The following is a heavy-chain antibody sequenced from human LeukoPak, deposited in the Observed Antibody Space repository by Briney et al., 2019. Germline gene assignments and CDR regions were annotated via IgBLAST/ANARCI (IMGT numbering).Heavy chain of an antibody. CDR1: GFTFSSYG. CDR3: ARDRWFGEDADGMDV. Sequence: GRSLRLSCAASGFTFSSYGMHWVRQAPGKGPEWVAVIWYDGSNKYYADSVKGRFTISRDNSKNTLYLQMNSLRAEDTAVYYCARDRWFGEDADGMDVWGQGTTVTVSS. CDR2: IWYDGSNK. V-gene: IGHV3-33*01. J-gene: IGHJ6*02. D-gene: IGHD3-10*01.